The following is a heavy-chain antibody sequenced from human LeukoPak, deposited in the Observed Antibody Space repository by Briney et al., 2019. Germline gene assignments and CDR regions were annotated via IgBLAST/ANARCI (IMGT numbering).Heavy chain of an antibody. CDR1: GFTFSNYG. CDR3: ARGGYGDYNNWFDP. Sequence: HSGGSLRLSCAASGFTFSNYGMHWVRQAPGKGLEWVADIWYDGSNKYYADSVKGRFTISRDNSKNTLYLQMNSLRAEDTAVYHCARGGYGDYNNWFDPWGQGTWSPSPQ. D-gene: IGHD4-17*01. V-gene: IGHV3-33*08. CDR2: IWYDGSNK. J-gene: IGHJ5*02.